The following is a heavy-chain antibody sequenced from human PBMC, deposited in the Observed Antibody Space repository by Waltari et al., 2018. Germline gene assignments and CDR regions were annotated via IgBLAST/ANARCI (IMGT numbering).Heavy chain of an antibody. CDR2: IRYDGINK. D-gene: IGHD2-15*01. V-gene: IGHV3-30*02. J-gene: IGHJ4*02. Sequence: QVQLVESGGGVVQPGGSLRLSCAASGFTFSSYGMHWVRQAPGKGLGWVAFIRYDGINKYYADSVKGRLTISRDNSKNTLYLQMNSLRAEDTAVYYCAKDHWGSGKLGWSECWGQGTLVTVSS. CDR3: AKDHWGSGKLGWSEC. CDR1: GFTFSSYG.